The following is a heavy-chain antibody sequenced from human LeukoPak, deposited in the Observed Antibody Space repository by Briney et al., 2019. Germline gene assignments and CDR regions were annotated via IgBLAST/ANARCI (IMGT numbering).Heavy chain of an antibody. CDR2: INHSGST. CDR3: ARGRGYSTLDY. D-gene: IGHD4-11*01. CDR1: GGSFSGYY. V-gene: IGHV4-34*01. Sequence: SETLSVTCAVYGGSFSGYYWSWIRQPPGKGLEWIGEINHSGSTNYNPSLKSRVTISVDTSKNQFSLKLSSVTAADTAVYYCARGRGYSTLDYWGQGTLVTVSS. J-gene: IGHJ4*02.